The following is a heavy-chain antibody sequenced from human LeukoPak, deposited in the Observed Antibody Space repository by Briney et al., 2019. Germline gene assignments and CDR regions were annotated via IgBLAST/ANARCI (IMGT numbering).Heavy chain of an antibody. CDR3: VRGYYDSSGYYMVY. J-gene: IGHJ4*02. Sequence: SETLSLTCTVSGGSISSSSYYWGWIRQPPGKGLEWIGSIYYSGSTYYNPSLKSQVTISVDTSKNQFSLKLSSVTAADTAVYYCVRGYYDSSGYYMVYWGQGTLVSVSS. V-gene: IGHV4-39*01. CDR1: GGSISSSSYY. CDR2: IYYSGST. D-gene: IGHD3-22*01.